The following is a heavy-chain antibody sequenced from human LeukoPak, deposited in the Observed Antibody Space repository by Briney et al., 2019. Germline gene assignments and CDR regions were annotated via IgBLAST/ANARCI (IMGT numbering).Heavy chain of an antibody. Sequence: GGPLRLSCAASGFTVSSNYMSWVRQAPGKGLEWVAVISYDGSNKYYADSVKGRFTISRDNSKNTLYLQMNSLRAEDTAVYYCARDPGYSGSYYWYFDLWGRGTLVTVSS. CDR2: ISYDGSNK. CDR3: ARDPGYSGSYYWYFDL. D-gene: IGHD1-26*01. V-gene: IGHV3-30-3*01. J-gene: IGHJ2*01. CDR1: GFTVSSNY.